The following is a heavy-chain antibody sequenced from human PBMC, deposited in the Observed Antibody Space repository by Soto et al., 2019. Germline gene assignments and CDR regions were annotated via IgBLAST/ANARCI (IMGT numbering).Heavy chain of an antibody. CDR1: VFTFSSSW. CDR2: INQDGSEK. CDR3: SPALNF. V-gene: IGHV3-7*01. J-gene: IGHJ4*02. Sequence: GSLRLSGAASVFTFSSSWMDWVRQAPGKGLEWVANINQDGSEKHYIDSVKGRFTISRDNAKNSLYLQMNSLTAEDSALYYCSPALNFWGQGTLVTVSS. D-gene: IGHD2-2*01.